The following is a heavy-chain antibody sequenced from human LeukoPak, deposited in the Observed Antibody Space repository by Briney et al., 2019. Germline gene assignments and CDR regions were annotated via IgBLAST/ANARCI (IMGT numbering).Heavy chain of an antibody. CDR1: GGSFSGYY. Sequence: KSSETLTLTCAVYGGSFSGYYWSWIRQPPGKGLEWIGEINHSGSTNYNPSLKSRVTISVDTSKNQFSLKLSSVTAADTAVYYCARAPSVRGVIIRYFDYWGQGTLVTASS. D-gene: IGHD3-10*01. V-gene: IGHV4-34*01. J-gene: IGHJ4*02. CDR2: INHSGST. CDR3: ARAPSVRGVIIRYFDY.